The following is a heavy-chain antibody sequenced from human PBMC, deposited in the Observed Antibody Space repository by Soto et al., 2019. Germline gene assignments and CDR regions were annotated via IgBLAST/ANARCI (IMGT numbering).Heavy chain of an antibody. CDR3: ARCSFGYYSCFGMDV. J-gene: IGHJ6*02. D-gene: IGHD5-18*01. Sequence: QVQLLQSGADVKKPGASVRVSCKASGYTFTSYGITWVRQAPGQGLECMGWISPHNGNTNYPQKFQGRVTMTTDTSTSTAYMERRSLSSDDTAVYYCARCSFGYYSCFGMDVWGQGTTVTVSS. CDR2: ISPHNGNT. V-gene: IGHV1-18*04. CDR1: GYTFTSYG.